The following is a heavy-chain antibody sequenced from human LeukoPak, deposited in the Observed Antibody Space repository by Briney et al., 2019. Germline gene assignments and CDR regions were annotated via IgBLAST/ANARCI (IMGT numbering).Heavy chain of an antibody. J-gene: IGHJ4*02. V-gene: IGHV3-48*03. CDR3: ARDKWGGFDY. Sequence: AGGSLRLSCAASGFTFSRYEMNWVRQARGKGLEWVSYISSSGSTIYYADCVKGRFTISRNNAKNSLYLQMNSLRAEDTAVYYCARDKWGGFDYWGQGTLVTVSS. D-gene: IGHD7-27*01. CDR2: ISSSGSTI. CDR1: GFTFSRYE.